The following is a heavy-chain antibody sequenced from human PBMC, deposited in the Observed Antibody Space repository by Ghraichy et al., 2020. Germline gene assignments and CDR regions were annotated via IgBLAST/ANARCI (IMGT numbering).Heavy chain of an antibody. J-gene: IGHJ4*02. V-gene: IGHV4-39*01. CDR3: ATPRRGAAGFDF. CDR1: GASISTSTHY. Sequence: SETLSLTCTVSGASISTSTHYWGWVRQPPGKEPEWIASINYSGKTYYNPSLWSRVTISVDTSKNQFSLKVISVTATDTAVYFCATPRRGAAGFDFWGQGVLVTVFS. CDR2: INYSGKT. D-gene: IGHD6-13*01.